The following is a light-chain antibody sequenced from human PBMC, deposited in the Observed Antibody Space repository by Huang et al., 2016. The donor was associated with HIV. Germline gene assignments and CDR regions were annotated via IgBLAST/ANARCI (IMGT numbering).Light chain of an antibody. J-gene: IGKJ2*01. CDR3: QQRISWPPSYT. CDR1: QSVSSY. CDR2: ATS. V-gene: IGKV3-11*01. Sequence: EIVLTQSPATLSLSPGDRATLSCRASQSVSSYFAWYQQKPGQAPRPLIYATSNRATGVPARFSGSGSGTDVTLTISSLEPEDFANYYCQQRISWPPSYTFGQGTKVEI.